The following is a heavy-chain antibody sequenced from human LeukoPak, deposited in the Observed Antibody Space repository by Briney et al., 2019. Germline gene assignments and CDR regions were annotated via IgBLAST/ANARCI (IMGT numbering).Heavy chain of an antibody. J-gene: IGHJ4*02. CDR2: IYYSGST. Sequence: PSETLSLTCTVSGGSISSNSSYWGWIRQPPGTGLGWIGTIYYSGSTYYNPSLKSRVTISVHTSKNQFSLNLSSVTAPDTAVYYCARRDCTSPTCYAASYYFDYWGQGTLVTVSS. D-gene: IGHD2-2*01. V-gene: IGHV4-39*01. CDR3: ARRDCTSPTCYAASYYFDY. CDR1: GGSISSNSSY.